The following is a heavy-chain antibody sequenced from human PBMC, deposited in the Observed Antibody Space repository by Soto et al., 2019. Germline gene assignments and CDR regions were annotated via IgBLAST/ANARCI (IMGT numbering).Heavy chain of an antibody. CDR3: ARRGYDYVWGSYRNNWFDP. V-gene: IGHV4-39*01. CDR1: GGSISSSSYY. CDR2: IYYSGST. Sequence: SETLSLTCTVSGGSISSSSYYWGWIRQPPGKGLEWIGSIYYSGSTYYNPSLKSRVTISVDTSKNQFSLKLSSVTAADTAVYYCARRGYDYVWGSYRNNWFDPWGQGTLVTVSS. J-gene: IGHJ5*02. D-gene: IGHD3-16*02.